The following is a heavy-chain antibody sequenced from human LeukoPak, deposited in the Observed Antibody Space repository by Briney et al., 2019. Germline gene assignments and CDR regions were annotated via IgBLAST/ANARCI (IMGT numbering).Heavy chain of an antibody. Sequence: GGSLRLSCAASGFTFSSYAMSWVRQAPGKGLEWVSAISGSGGSTYYADSVKGRFTISRDNSKNTLYLQMNSLRAEDTAVYYCARSYDFWSGYYTTLANYYYYGMDVWGQGTTVTVSS. CDR2: ISGSGGST. J-gene: IGHJ6*02. D-gene: IGHD3-3*01. V-gene: IGHV3-23*01. CDR1: GFTFSSYA. CDR3: ARSYDFWSGYYTTLANYYYYGMDV.